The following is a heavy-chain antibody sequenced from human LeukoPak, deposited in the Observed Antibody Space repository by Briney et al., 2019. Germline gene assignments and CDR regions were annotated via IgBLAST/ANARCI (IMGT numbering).Heavy chain of an antibody. CDR3: VKRDAYDSSGYYGN. CDR1: GFTFNSYA. J-gene: IGHJ4*02. Sequence: PGGSLRLSCSASGFTFNSYAMHWVRQAPGKGLEPVSAINSGGGNTYYADSVKGRFTISRDNSNNTLYLQMSSLRAEDTAVYYCVKRDAYDSSGYYGNWGQGTLVTVSS. V-gene: IGHV3-64D*06. CDR2: INSGGGNT. D-gene: IGHD3-22*01.